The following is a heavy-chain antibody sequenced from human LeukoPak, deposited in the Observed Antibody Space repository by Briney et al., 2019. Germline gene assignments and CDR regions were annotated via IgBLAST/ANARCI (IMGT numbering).Heavy chain of an antibody. V-gene: IGHV4-34*01. CDR1: GGSFSGYY. CDR2: INHSGST. Sequence: SETLSLTCAVYGGSFSGYYWSWIRQPPGKGLEWIGEINHSGSTNYNPSLKSRVTISVDTSKNQFSLKLSSVTAADTAVYYCARVVREYSYGRAHAFDIWGQGTMVTVSS. J-gene: IGHJ3*02. CDR3: ARVVREYSYGRAHAFDI. D-gene: IGHD5-18*01.